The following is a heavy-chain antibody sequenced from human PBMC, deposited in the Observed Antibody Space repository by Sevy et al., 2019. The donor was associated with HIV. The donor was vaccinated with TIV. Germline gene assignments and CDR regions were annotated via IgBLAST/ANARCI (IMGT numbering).Heavy chain of an antibody. CDR3: ARSPPVVVVPGAPSWFDP. CDR2: INESGIT. Sequence: SETLSLTCAVHDGSFSGYYWNWIRQLPGKGLEWIGEINESGITYYNPSLKSRVTISVDTSKKQFSLKLNSVTPVASAVYFCARSPPVVVVPGAPSWFDPWGQGTLVTVSS. J-gene: IGHJ5*02. D-gene: IGHD2-2*01. CDR1: DGSFSGYY. V-gene: IGHV4-34*01.